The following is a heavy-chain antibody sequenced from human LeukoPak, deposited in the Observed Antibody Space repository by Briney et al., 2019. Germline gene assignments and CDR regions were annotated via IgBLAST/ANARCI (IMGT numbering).Heavy chain of an antibody. CDR1: GGSISSSSYY. Sequence: SETLSLTCTVSGGSISSSSYYWGWIRQPPGKGLEWIGSIYYSGSTYYNPSLKSRVTISVDTSKNQFSLKLSSVTAADTAVYYCARVLGARSCYGCGWFDPWGQGTLVTVSS. CDR3: ARVLGARSCYGCGWFDP. V-gene: IGHV4-39*07. CDR2: IYYSGST. D-gene: IGHD2-15*01. J-gene: IGHJ5*02.